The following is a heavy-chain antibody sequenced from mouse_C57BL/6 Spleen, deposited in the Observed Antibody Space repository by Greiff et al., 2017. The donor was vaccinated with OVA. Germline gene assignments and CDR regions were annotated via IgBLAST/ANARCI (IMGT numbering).Heavy chain of an antibody. Sequence: VQLQQSGAELVRPGASVKLSCTASGFNIKDDYMHWVKQRPEQGLEWIGWIDPENGDTEYASKFQGKATITADTSSNTAYLQLSSLTSEDTAVYYCTTSDGYLYAMDYCGQGTSVTVSS. CDR2: IDPENGDT. CDR1: GFNIKDDY. J-gene: IGHJ4*01. V-gene: IGHV14-4*01. D-gene: IGHD2-3*01. CDR3: TTSDGYLYAMDY.